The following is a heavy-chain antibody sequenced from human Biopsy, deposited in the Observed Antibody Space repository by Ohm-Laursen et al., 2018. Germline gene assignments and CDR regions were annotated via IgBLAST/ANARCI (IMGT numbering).Heavy chain of an antibody. V-gene: IGHV4-38-2*01. Sequence: SETLSLTCAVSGYSVTNDYYWGWIRQPPGKGLEWIGNIYYDGITYYNPSLKSRVAMSVDTSKNQFSLRLTSVTAADTAVYYCARATNSTGWPYYYFYGMDVWGQGTTVTVSS. J-gene: IGHJ6*02. CDR2: IYYDGIT. CDR1: GYSVTNDYY. D-gene: IGHD2/OR15-2a*01. CDR3: ARATNSTGWPYYYFYGMDV.